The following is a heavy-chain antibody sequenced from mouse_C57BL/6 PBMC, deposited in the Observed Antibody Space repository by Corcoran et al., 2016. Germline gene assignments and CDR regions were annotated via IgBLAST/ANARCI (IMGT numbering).Heavy chain of an antibody. CDR2: IYPGDGDT. V-gene: IGHV1-80*01. Sequence: QVQLQQSGTELVKPVASVKISCKASGYAFSSYWMSWVKQRPGKGLEWIGQIYPGDGDTNYNGKFKGKATLTADKSSSTAYMQLSSLTSEDSAVYFCARDSNYPWFAYWGQGTLVTVSA. CDR1: GYAFSSYW. CDR3: ARDSNYPWFAY. J-gene: IGHJ3*01. D-gene: IGHD2-5*01.